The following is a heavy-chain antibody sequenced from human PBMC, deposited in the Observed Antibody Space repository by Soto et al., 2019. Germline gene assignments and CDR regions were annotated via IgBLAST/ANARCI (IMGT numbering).Heavy chain of an antibody. Sequence: QVQLVESGGGVVQPGRSLRLSCAASGFTFSSYAMHWVRQAPGKGLEWVAVISYDGSNKYYADSVKGRFTISRDNSKNTVYLQMNRLRAEDTAVYYCARVYYPFNSGYGFSMDVWGQGTTVPVSS. D-gene: IGHD5-12*01. V-gene: IGHV3-30-3*01. CDR1: GFTFSSYA. CDR3: ARVYYPFNSGYGFSMDV. CDR2: ISYDGSNK. J-gene: IGHJ6*02.